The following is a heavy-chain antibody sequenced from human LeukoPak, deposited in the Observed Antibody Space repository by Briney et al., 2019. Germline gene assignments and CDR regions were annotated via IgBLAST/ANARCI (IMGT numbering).Heavy chain of an antibody. J-gene: IGHJ4*02. V-gene: IGHV3-23*01. CDR1: GFTFSSYA. CDR3: AKGGTVPWTGFDS. Sequence: GGSLTLSCAASGFTFSSYAINWVRQALGKGLEWVSGISADGETTYYADSVKGRSTISRDNSKSSLSLHVNSLRVEDTAVYYCAKGGTVPWTGFDSWGQGTLVTVSS. D-gene: IGHD1-14*01. CDR2: ISADGETT.